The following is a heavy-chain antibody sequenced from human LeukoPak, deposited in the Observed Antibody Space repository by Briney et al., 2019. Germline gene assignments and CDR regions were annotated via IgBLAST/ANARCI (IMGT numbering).Heavy chain of an antibody. V-gene: IGHV1-69*01. J-gene: IGHJ5*02. CDR3: ARGNRIYCSSTSCYVGGWFDP. CDR1: GGTFSSYA. CDR2: IIPIFGTA. D-gene: IGHD2-2*01. Sequence: GSSVKVSCKASGGTFSSYAISWVRQAPGQGLEWVGGIIPIFGTANYAQKFQGRVTITADESTSTAYMELSSLRSENTAVYYCARGNRIYCSSTSCYVGGWFDPWGQGTLVTVSS.